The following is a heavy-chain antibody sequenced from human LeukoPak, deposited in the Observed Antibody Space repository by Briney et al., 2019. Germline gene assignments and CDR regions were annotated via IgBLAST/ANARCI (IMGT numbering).Heavy chain of an antibody. CDR2: IKQDGSEK. CDR3: ARDKRVGSMVRGVLDY. CDR1: GFTFSSYW. Sequence: PGGSLRLSCAASGFTFSSYWMSWVRQAPGKGLEWVANIKQDGSEKYYVDSVKGRFTISRDNAKNSLCLQMNSLRAEDTAVYYCARDKRVGSMVRGVLDYWGQGTLVTVSS. J-gene: IGHJ4*02. D-gene: IGHD3-10*01. V-gene: IGHV3-7*03.